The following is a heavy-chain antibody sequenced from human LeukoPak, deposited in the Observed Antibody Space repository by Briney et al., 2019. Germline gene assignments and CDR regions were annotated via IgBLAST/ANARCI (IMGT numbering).Heavy chain of an antibody. CDR1: GFTVSSNY. D-gene: IGHD3-22*01. CDR3: ARVVGYYYDSSGYPPWWFDP. J-gene: IGHJ5*02. Sequence: GGSLRLSCAASGFTVSSNYMSWVRQAPGKGLEWVSVIYSGGSTYYADSVKGRFTISRDNSKNTLYLQMNSLRAEDTAVYYCARVVGYYYDSSGYPPWWFDPWGQGTLVTVSS. V-gene: IGHV3-53*01. CDR2: IYSGGST.